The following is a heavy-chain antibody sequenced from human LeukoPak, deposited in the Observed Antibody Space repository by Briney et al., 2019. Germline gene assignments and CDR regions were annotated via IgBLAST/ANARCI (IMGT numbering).Heavy chain of an antibody. Sequence: GGSLRLSCAASGLTFSSYWMTWVRQAPGKGLEWVATIKYDGSETYYVDSVRGRFSISRDNAKNSLYLQMNSLSAEDTAVYCCARDSTLSNYWGQGTLVTVSS. D-gene: IGHD3-16*01. CDR3: ARDSTLSNY. CDR2: IKYDGSET. V-gene: IGHV3-7*04. CDR1: GLTFSSYW. J-gene: IGHJ4*02.